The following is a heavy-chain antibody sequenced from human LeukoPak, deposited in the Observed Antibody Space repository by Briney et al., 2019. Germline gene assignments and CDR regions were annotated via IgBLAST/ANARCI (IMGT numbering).Heavy chain of an antibody. CDR1: GFTFSSYS. V-gene: IGHV3-21*01. CDR2: ISSSSSYI. Sequence: PGGSLRLSCAASGFTFSSYSMNWVRQAPGKGLEWISSISSSSSYIYYADSVKGRFTISRDNAKNSLYLQMNSLRAEDTAVYYCARGRGCSSMSCYPDYWGQGTLVTVSS. D-gene: IGHD2-2*01. CDR3: ARGRGCSSMSCYPDY. J-gene: IGHJ4*02.